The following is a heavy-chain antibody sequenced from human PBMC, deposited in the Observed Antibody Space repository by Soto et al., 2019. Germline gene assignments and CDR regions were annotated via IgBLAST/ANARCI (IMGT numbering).Heavy chain of an antibody. J-gene: IGHJ4*02. CDR2: ISGSGGST. CDR3: AKATRGGAATLIRDY. D-gene: IGHD6-13*01. CDR1: GFTFSIYA. Sequence: ESGGGLVQPGGSLRLSCAAAGFTFSIYAMSWVRQAPGKGLEWVSAISGSGGSTYYADSVKGRFTISRDNSKNTLYLQMNSLRADDTAVYYCAKATRGGAATLIRDYWGQGTLVTVSS. V-gene: IGHV3-23*01.